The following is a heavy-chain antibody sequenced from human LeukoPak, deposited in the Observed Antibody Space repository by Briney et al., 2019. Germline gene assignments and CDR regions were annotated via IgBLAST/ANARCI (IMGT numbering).Heavy chain of an antibody. CDR1: GFTFSSYW. CDR2: IEQEGSET. V-gene: IGHV3-7*01. Sequence: PGGSLRLSCAASGFTFSSYWMGWVRQAPGKGLEWVANIEQEGSETYYMDSVKGRFSISRDNAKNSVYLEINSLRAEDTAVYYCARGEVKVGTYYFDYWGQGTLVTVSS. D-gene: IGHD2-21*02. CDR3: ARGEVKVGTYYFDY. J-gene: IGHJ4*02.